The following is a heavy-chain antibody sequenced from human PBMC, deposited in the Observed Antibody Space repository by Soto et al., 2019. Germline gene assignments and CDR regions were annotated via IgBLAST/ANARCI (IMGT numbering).Heavy chain of an antibody. CDR1: GFTFGDYA. CDR3: TRDPDDFWSGYYYGMDV. J-gene: IGHJ6*02. V-gene: IGHV3-49*03. D-gene: IGHD3-3*01. Sequence: GGSLRLSCTASGFTFGDYAMSWFRQAPGKGLEWVGFIRSKAYGGTTEYAASVKGRFTISRDDSKSIAYLQMNSLKTEDTAVYYCTRDPDDFWSGYYYGMDVWGQGTTVTVSS. CDR2: IRSKAYGGTT.